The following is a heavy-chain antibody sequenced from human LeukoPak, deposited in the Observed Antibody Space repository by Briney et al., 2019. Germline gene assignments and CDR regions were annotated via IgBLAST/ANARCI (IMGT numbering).Heavy chain of an antibody. V-gene: IGHV4-59*08. J-gene: IGHJ4*02. Sequence: TTSEILSLTCTVSGASISTYYWSWIRQPPGKGLEWIGHLYYNGSPNYNPSLKSRVTISVDTSKKQFSLKLSSVTAADTAVYYCAGWYSGGWYVYWSQGTLVTVYS. CDR2: LYYNGSP. CDR1: GASISTYY. CDR3: AGWYSGGWYVY. D-gene: IGHD6-19*01.